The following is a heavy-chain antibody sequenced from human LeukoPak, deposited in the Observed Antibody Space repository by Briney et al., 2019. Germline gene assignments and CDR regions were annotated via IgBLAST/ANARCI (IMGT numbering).Heavy chain of an antibody. CDR2: IKSDGSST. D-gene: IGHD4-23*01. CDR1: GLTVRTNS. CDR3: ARAVGNSEDLDY. Sequence: GGSLRLSCAASGLTVRTNSMGWVRQAPGKGLVWVSRIKSDGSSTNYADSVKGRFTISRDNAKNTLYPQMNSLRAEDTAVYYCARAVGNSEDLDYWGQGTLVTVSS. J-gene: IGHJ4*02. V-gene: IGHV3-74*01.